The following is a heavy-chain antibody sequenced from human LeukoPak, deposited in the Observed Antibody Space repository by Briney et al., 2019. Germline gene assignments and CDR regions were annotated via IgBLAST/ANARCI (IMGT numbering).Heavy chain of an antibody. CDR1: GESLSDYY. J-gene: IGHJ4*02. CDR3: ARGSISGYYPIDY. D-gene: IGHD3-22*01. CDR2: INHTGRT. V-gene: IGHV4-34*01. Sequence: SQTLSLTCAVYGESLSDYYWSWIRQPPGKGLEWIGEINHTGRTNYNPSLKSRVTMSLDTSKKQVSLKLTSVTAADTTVYYCARGSISGYYPIDYWGQGTLVTVSS.